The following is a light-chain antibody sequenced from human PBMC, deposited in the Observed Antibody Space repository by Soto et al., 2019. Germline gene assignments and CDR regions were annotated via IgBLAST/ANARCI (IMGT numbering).Light chain of an antibody. J-gene: IGKJ5*01. V-gene: IGKV3-11*01. CDR3: QQRRNWPIT. CDR2: DAS. Sequence: EIVLTQSPATLSLSPGERATLFCRASQSVSISLAWYQQKPGQAPRLLIYDASDRATGIPARFSGSGSGTDFTPTITGVEPEDFAVYYCQQRRNWPITFGQGTRLEIK. CDR1: QSVSIS.